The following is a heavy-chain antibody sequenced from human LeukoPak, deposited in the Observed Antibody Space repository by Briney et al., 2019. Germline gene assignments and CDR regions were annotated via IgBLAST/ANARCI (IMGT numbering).Heavy chain of an antibody. CDR2: INPSGGST. J-gene: IGHJ4*02. V-gene: IGHV1-46*01. CDR1: GYTFTSYY. CDR3: ARGTVLMVYAIPYDY. Sequence: ASVKVSCKASGYTFTSYYMHWVQQAPGQGLEWMGIINPSGGSTSYAQKFQGRVTMTRDTSTSTVYMELSSLRSEDTAVYYCARGTVLMVYAIPYDYWGQGTLVTVSS. D-gene: IGHD2-8*01.